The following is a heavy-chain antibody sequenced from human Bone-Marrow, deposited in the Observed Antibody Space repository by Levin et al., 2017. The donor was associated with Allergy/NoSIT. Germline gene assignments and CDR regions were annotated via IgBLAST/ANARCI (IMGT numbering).Heavy chain of an antibody. CDR3: ARPLENFSPSWQYALDV. CDR1: GFSFRGHA. CDR2: ISFDGVTQ. D-gene: IGHD5-24*01. J-gene: IGHJ6*02. Sequence: GESLKISCKPSGFSFRGHAMHWVRQAPGKGLEWVAVISFDGVTQFYGDSAKGRFTVSRDDSENTVFLQMNSLRVEDTAVYYCARPLENFSPSWQYALDVWGQGTTVTVSS. V-gene: IGHV3-30*04.